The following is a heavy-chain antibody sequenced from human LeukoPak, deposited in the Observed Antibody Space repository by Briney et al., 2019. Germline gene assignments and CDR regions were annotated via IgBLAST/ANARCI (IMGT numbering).Heavy chain of an antibody. J-gene: IGHJ6*03. CDR1: GYTFTSYA. D-gene: IGHD3-3*01. V-gene: IGHV7-4-1*02. Sequence: ASVKVSCKASGYTFTSYAMNWVRQAPGQGLEWMGWINTNTGSPTYAQGFTGRFVFSLDTSVSTAYLQISSLKAEDTAVYYCARVGYDFWSGYGWYYYYMDVWGKGTTVTVSS. CDR3: ARVGYDFWSGYGWYYYYMDV. CDR2: INTNTGSP.